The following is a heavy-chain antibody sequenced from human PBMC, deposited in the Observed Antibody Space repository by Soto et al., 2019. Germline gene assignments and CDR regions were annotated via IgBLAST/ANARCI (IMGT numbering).Heavy chain of an antibody. D-gene: IGHD1-26*01. CDR3: ARDRWEFQLFYYGLDV. CDR2: IWYDGSND. V-gene: IGHV3-33*01. J-gene: IGHJ6*02. Sequence: GESLKISCAASGFTFSNYGMHWVRQAPGKGLEWEAIIWYDGSNDYYVDSVKGRFTISRDNSKNTLSLQMNSLRAEDTAVYYCARDRWEFQLFYYGLDVWGQGTTVTVSS. CDR1: GFTFSNYG.